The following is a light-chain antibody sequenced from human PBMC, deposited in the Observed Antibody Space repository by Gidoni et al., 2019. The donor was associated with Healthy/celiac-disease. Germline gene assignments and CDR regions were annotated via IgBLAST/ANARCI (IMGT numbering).Light chain of an antibody. CDR1: QDISNY. V-gene: IGKV1-33*01. J-gene: IGKJ4*01. Sequence: DIQMTQSPSSLSASVGDRVTITCQASQDISNYLNWYQQKPGKAPKLLIYDASNLETGVPSRFSGSGSGTDFTFTISSLQPEDIATYYCQQYDNLPRLTFXXXTKXEIK. CDR3: QQYDNLPRLT. CDR2: DAS.